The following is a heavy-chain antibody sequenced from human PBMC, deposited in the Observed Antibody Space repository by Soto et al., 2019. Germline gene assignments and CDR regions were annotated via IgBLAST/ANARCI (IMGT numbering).Heavy chain of an antibody. V-gene: IGHV3-53*01. CDR1: GFTGSSNY. D-gene: IGHD3-16*01. CDR3: ARDRFFSPPGRYGMDF. CDR2: IYSGGST. J-gene: IGHJ6*02. Sequence: TGGSVRLCCAASGFTGSSNYMRWVRQAPGKGLEWVSVIYSGGSTYYADAVKGRFTISRDNSKNTLYLQMNSLRAEDTAVYYCARDRFFSPPGRYGMDFWCQGTTVTVSS.